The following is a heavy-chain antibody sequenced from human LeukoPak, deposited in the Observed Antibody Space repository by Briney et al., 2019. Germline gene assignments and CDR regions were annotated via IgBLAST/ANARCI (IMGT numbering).Heavy chain of an antibody. CDR1: GFTFSSYG. J-gene: IGHJ4*02. D-gene: IGHD3-9*01. CDR3: ARGAALYYDILTGYYGY. V-gene: IGHV3-33*01. Sequence: GGSLRLSCAASGFTFSSYGMHWVRQAPGKGLEWVAVIWYDGSNKYYADSVKGRFTISRDNSKNTLYLQMNSLRAEDTAVYYCARGAALYYDILTGYYGYWGQGTLVTVSS. CDR2: IWYDGSNK.